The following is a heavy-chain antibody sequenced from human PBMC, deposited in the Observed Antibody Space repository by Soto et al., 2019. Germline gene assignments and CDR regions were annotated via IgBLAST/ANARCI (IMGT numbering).Heavy chain of an antibody. CDR2: ISYDGSNK. V-gene: IGHV3-30-3*01. CDR3: ARDPRYDFWSCYYIYYYGMDV. J-gene: IGHJ6*02. CDR1: GFTFSSYA. D-gene: IGHD3-3*01. Sequence: QVQLVESGGGVVQPGRSLRLSCAASGFTFSSYAMHWVRQAPGKGLEWVAVISYDGSNKYYADSVKGRFTISRDNSKNTLYLQMNSLRAEDTAVYYCARDPRYDFWSCYYIYYYGMDVWGQGTTVTVSS.